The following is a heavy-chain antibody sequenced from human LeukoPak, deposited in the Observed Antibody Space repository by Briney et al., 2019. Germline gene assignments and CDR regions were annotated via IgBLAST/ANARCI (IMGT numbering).Heavy chain of an antibody. J-gene: IGHJ4*02. D-gene: IGHD3-16*01. CDR2: MNPNSGNT. Sequence: ASVSVSCKASVYTFTSYDIKWVRQATGQGLEWMGWMNPNSGNTGYAQKFQGRVTMTRNTSISTAYMELSSLRSEDTAVYYCARFPTAGGVDYWGQGTLVTVSS. CDR1: VYTFTSYD. CDR3: ARFPTAGGVDY. V-gene: IGHV1-8*01.